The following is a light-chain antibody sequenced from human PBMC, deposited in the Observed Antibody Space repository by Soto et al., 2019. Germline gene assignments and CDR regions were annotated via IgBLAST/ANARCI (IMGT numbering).Light chain of an antibody. J-gene: IGKJ2*01. V-gene: IGKV3-20*01. CDR2: GVS. Sequence: EIVLTQSPDTLSLSPGERATLSCRASQSVSSTYLAWYQQKPGQAPRLLIYGVSSRATGIPDRFSASGSGADFTLTISSLQSEDFAVYYCQQYNNWPPDTFGQGTKVDIK. CDR3: QQYNNWPPDT. CDR1: QSVSSTY.